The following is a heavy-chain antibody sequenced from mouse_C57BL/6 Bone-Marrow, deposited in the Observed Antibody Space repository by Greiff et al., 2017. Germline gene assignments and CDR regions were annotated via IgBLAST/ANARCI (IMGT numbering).Heavy chain of an antibody. J-gene: IGHJ4*01. V-gene: IGHV2-5*01. D-gene: IGHD4-1*01. CDR3: AKTGTYAMDY. CDR2: IWSGGST. Sequence: VKLVESGPGLVQPSQCLTISCTVSGFSLTSYGVHWVRQSPGKGLEWLGVIWSGGSTDYNAAFMSRLSITKDNYKSQVFFKMNRLQADDTAIYCCAKTGTYAMDYWGQGTSVTVSS. CDR1: GFSLTSYG.